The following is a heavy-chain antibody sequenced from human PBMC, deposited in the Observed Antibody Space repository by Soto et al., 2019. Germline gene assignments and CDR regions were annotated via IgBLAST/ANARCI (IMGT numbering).Heavy chain of an antibody. D-gene: IGHD1-1*01. CDR2: STHSRRT. CDR1: GGSISSYY. Sequence: SGTLSLTCTVSGGSISSYYWSWIRQPPGKGLEWIGESTHSRRTNYNPSLKSRVTISVDTSKNQFSLKLSSVTAADTAVYYCARGTSTGTMSYWGQGTLVTVSS. CDR3: ARGTSTGTMSY. V-gene: IGHV4-34*01. J-gene: IGHJ4*02.